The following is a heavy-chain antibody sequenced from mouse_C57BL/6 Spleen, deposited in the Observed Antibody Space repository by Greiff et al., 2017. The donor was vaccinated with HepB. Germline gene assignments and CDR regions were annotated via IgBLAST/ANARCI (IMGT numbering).Heavy chain of an antibody. J-gene: IGHJ2*01. Sequence: QVTLKESGPGLVQPSQSLSITCTVSGFSLTSYGVHWVRQSPGKGLEWLGVIWSGGSTDYNAAFISRLSISKDNSKSQVFFKMNSLQADDTAIYYCARGDGGFDYWGQGTTLTVSS. CDR2: IWSGGST. CDR3: ARGDGGFDY. D-gene: IGHD2-3*01. V-gene: IGHV2-2*01. CDR1: GFSLTSYG.